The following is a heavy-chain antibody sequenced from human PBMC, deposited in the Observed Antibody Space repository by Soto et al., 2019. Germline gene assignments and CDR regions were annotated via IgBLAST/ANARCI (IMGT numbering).Heavy chain of an antibody. D-gene: IGHD3-10*01. Sequence: SQTLSLTCAISGDSVSSNSAAWNWIRQSPSRGLEWLGRTYYRSKWYNDYAVSVKSRITINPDTSKNQFSLQLNSVTPEDTAVYYCARRTAGGSETYYNSWFDPWGQGTLVTVSS. V-gene: IGHV6-1*01. CDR2: TYYRSKWYN. J-gene: IGHJ5*02. CDR3: ARRTAGGSETYYNSWFDP. CDR1: GDSVSSNSAA.